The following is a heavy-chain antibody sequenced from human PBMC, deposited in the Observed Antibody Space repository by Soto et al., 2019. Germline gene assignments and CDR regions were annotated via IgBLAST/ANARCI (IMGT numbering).Heavy chain of an antibody. CDR2: ISAYNGDT. V-gene: IGHV1-18*04. D-gene: IGHD1-1*01. J-gene: IGHJ6*02. CDR3: ARDPPFSGILRGTPLMDV. CDR1: GYSFTTHG. Sequence: ASVKVSCTASGYSFTTHGISWVRRAPGHGLEWMGWISAYNGDTHYVQRFQGRLTMTTDTSTSTAYMELRSLTSDDTAVYYCARDPPFSGILRGTPLMDVGVQGSTVPVSS.